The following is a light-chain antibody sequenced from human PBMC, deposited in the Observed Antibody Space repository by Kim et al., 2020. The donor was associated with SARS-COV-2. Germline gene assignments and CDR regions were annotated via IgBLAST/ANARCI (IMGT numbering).Light chain of an antibody. CDR3: QQGTSRAIA. CDR2: GAS. Sequence: IHPPPPPSSVSASLAHTVTLTSRARQDISSWLAWYQQQPGRAPSLLIYGASGLQNGVPSRFSGSGAGTDFARTSSSLQAEDFAGYYCQQGTSRAIAVGQGTRLEIK. CDR1: QDISSW. J-gene: IGKJ5*01. V-gene: IGKV1-12*01.